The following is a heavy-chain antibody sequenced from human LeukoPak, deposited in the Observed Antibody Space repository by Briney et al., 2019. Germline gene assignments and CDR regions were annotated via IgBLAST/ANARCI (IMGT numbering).Heavy chain of an antibody. CDR2: VYTSGST. CDR3: ARLITGTTTAFDI. D-gene: IGHD1-7*01. Sequence: SETLSLTCSVSGGSISGYYWTWIRQPAGKGLEWIGRVYTSGSTHYNPSLKTRLTMSVDTSKNQFSLKLSSVTAADTAVYYCARLITGTTTAFDIWGQGIMVAVSS. J-gene: IGHJ3*02. CDR1: GGSISGYY. V-gene: IGHV4-4*07.